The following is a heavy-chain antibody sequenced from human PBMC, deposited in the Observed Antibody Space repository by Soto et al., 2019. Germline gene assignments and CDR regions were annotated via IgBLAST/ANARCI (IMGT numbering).Heavy chain of an antibody. V-gene: IGHV1-18*03. Sequence: ASVKVSCKDSGYTFTSYGISWVRQAPGQGHEKKGWISTYNGNTNYAQKLQGRVTMTTDTFTSTAYMELRSLRSDDLAVYYCVRVDYSNVVYWFNPWGQGTLVTVSS. CDR1: GYTFTSYG. CDR2: ISTYNGNT. J-gene: IGHJ5*02. CDR3: VRVDYSNVVYWFNP. D-gene: IGHD4-4*01.